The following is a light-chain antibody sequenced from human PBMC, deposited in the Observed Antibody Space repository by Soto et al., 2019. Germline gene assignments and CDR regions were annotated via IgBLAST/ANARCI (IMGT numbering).Light chain of an antibody. CDR3: CSYAGNYSPV. CDR1: SSDVGNNNL. CDR2: EGS. Sequence: QSVLTQPASVSGSPGQSITISCTGTSSDVGNNNLVAWYQQHPGKAPKFVIYEGSKRPSGVSNRFSGSKSGNTASLTISGLQAEDEADYYCCSYAGNYSPVFGTGTKVTVL. J-gene: IGLJ1*01. V-gene: IGLV2-23*01.